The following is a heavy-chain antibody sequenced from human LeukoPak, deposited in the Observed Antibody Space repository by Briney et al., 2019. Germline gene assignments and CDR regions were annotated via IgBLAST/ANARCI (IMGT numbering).Heavy chain of an antibody. CDR1: GFSFSNYW. V-gene: IGHV3-74*01. J-gene: IGHJ4*02. D-gene: IGHD3-22*01. Sequence: PEGSLRLSCAVSGFSFSNYWMHWVRQVPGKGLVWVSRISGHASSTSYADSVKGRFTVSRDNAKNTLYLQMDSLSAEDTAVYYCARGISYYERSGNHGYFDYWGQGTLVPVSS. CDR3: ARGISYYERSGNHGYFDY. CDR2: ISGHASST.